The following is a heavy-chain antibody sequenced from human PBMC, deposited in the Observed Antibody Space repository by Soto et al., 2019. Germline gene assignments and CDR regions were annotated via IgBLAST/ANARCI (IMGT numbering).Heavy chain of an antibody. V-gene: IGHV1-8*01. Sequence: QVQLVQSGAEVKKPGASVKVSCKASGYTFTSYDINWVRQATGQGLEWMGWMNPNSGNTGYAQKFQGRVTMTRNTSISTAYMELSSLRSEVTAVYYCARGTVLFLEWSGEYGYYYYGMDVWGQGTTVTVSS. CDR3: ARGTVLFLEWSGEYGYYYYGMDV. J-gene: IGHJ6*02. CDR2: MNPNSGNT. CDR1: GYTFTSYD. D-gene: IGHD3-3*01.